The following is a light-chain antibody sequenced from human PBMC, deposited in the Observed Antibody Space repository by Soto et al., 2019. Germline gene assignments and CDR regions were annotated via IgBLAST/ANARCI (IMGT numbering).Light chain of an antibody. CDR1: QSVSTN. V-gene: IGKV3-15*01. CDR2: GAS. CDR3: QQYNHWWT. J-gene: IGKJ1*01. Sequence: EIVLTQSPGTLSLSPGERATLSCRASQSVSTNLVWYQQKPGQAPRLLIYGASTRATGVPGRFSGTGSGTEFTLTISILQSEDSAVYYCQQYNHWWTFGQGTKVDIK.